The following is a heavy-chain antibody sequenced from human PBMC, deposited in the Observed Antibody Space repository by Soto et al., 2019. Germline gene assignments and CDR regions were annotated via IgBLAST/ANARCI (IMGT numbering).Heavy chain of an antibody. V-gene: IGHV1-8*01. CDR2: MNPNSGNT. Sequence: QVQLVQSGAEVKKPGASVKVSCKASGYTFTSYDINWVRQATGQGLEYLGWMNPNSGNTGYVQKFQGRVTMTRDTSIGSASDELSRLLSDETAVYFCARSVKYGVNTRGFDPWGQGILVTVSS. D-gene: IGHD4-17*01. CDR1: GYTFTSYD. CDR3: ARSVKYGVNTRGFDP. J-gene: IGHJ5*02.